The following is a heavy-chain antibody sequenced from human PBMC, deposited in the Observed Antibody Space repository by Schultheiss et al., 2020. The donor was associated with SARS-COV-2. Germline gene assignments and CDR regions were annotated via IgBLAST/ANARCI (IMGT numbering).Heavy chain of an antibody. CDR2: IYSGGST. D-gene: IGHD5-18*01. CDR3: AKDADTAMDPTDV. V-gene: IGHV3-66*01. J-gene: IGHJ3*01. CDR1: GFTVSSNY. Sequence: GGSLRLSCAASGFTVSSNYMSWVRQAPGKGLEWVSVIYSGGSTYYADSVKGRFTISRDNSKNTLYLQMNSLRAEDTAVYYCAKDADTAMDPTDVWGQGTMVTVSS.